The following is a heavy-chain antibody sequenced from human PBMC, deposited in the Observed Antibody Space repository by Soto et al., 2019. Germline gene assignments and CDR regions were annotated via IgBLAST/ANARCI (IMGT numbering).Heavy chain of an antibody. V-gene: IGHV3-66*01. J-gene: IGHJ6*03. CDR1: GFTVSSNY. CDR2: IYSGGST. CDR3: ARGVTVTTNYYYYYMDV. D-gene: IGHD4-4*01. Sequence: GGSLRLSCAASGFTVSSNYMSWVRQAPGKGLEWVSVIYSGGSTYYADSVKGRFTISRDNSKNTLYLQMNSLRAEDTAVYYCARGVTVTTNYYYYYMDVWGKGTTVTAP.